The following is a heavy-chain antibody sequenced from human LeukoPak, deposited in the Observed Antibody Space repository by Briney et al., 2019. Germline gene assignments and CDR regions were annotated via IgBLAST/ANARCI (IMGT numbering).Heavy chain of an antibody. CDR3: TRQDSSSWYLENWFDP. Sequence: GGSLRLSCAASGFTFSSYAMTWVRQAPGKGLEWVSAIGASGGSTYYADSVKGRFTISRDNSKNTLYLQMNSLKTEDTAVYYCTRQDSSSWYLENWFDPWGQGTLVTVSS. CDR1: GFTFSSYA. J-gene: IGHJ5*02. D-gene: IGHD6-13*01. CDR2: IGASGGST. V-gene: IGHV3-23*01.